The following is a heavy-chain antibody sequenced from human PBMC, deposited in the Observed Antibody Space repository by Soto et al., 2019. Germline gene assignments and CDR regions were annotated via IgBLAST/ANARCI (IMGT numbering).Heavy chain of an antibody. D-gene: IGHD6-19*01. J-gene: IGHJ6*02. CDR2: IYYSGST. CDR1: GGSISSYY. V-gene: IGHV4-59*08. Sequence: SETLSLTCTVSGGSISSYYWSWIRQPPGKGLEWIGYIYYSGSTNYNPSLKSRVTISVDTSKNQFSLKLSSVTAADTAVYYCAAIAVAGTGNYYYYGMDVWGQGTTVTSP. CDR3: AAIAVAGTGNYYYYGMDV.